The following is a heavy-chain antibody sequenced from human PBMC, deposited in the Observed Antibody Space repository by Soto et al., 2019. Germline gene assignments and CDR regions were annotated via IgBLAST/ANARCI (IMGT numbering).Heavy chain of an antibody. J-gene: IGHJ6*02. V-gene: IGHV1-69*06. Sequence: QVQLVQSGAEVKKPGSSVKVSCKASGGTFSSYAISWVRQAPGQGLEWMGGIIPIFGTANYAQKFQGRVTITAEKSTSTAYMELSSLRSEDTAVYYCARDPLGIRGKQSPPPRDLYGMDGWGQGTTVTVSS. CDR2: IIPIFGTA. D-gene: IGHD1-1*01. CDR1: GGTFSSYA. CDR3: ARDPLGIRGKQSPPPRDLYGMDG.